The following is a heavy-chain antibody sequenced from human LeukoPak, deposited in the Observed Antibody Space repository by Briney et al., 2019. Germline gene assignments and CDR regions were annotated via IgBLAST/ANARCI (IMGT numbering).Heavy chain of an antibody. CDR3: ARSNLYSSSSNPYYFDY. CDR2: IYTSGST. D-gene: IGHD6-6*01. J-gene: IGHJ4*02. CDR1: GGSISRYY. V-gene: IGHV4-4*07. Sequence: SETLSLTCTVSGGSISRYYWNWIRQPAGKGLEWIGRIYTSGSTNYNPSLKSRVTMSVDTSKNQFSLKLSSVTAADTAVYYCARSNLYSSSSNPYYFDYWGQGTLVTVSS.